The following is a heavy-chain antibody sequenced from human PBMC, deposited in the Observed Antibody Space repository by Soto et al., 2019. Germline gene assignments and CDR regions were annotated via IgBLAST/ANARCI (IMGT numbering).Heavy chain of an antibody. V-gene: IGHV1-69*06. D-gene: IGHD1-26*01. Sequence: QVQLVQSGAELKKPGSSVNVSCAASGGTFKTYTINWVRQAPGQGLEWIGQIIPMYDSANHAQRFQGRVTISADKSTNIAYMELSGLRSEDTALYYCATWRTYSGSYCFDYWGQGTLVSVSS. CDR3: ATWRTYSGSYCFDY. J-gene: IGHJ4*02. CDR2: IIPMYDSA. CDR1: GGTFKTYT.